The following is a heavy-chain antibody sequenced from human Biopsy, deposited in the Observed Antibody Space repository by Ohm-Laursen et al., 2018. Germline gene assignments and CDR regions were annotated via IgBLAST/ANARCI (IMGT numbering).Heavy chain of an antibody. CDR2: ISSGATNT. Sequence: SLRLSCAAPGFTFSDYFMSWVRQAPGKGLEWISYISSGATNTNYADSVKGRFTISRDNAKSSLYLQMNSLRAGDTALYYCAKARVAIRYFDIWGRGTLVTVSS. D-gene: IGHD2-15*01. CDR1: GFTFSDYF. CDR3: AKARVAIRYFDI. J-gene: IGHJ2*01. V-gene: IGHV3-11*01.